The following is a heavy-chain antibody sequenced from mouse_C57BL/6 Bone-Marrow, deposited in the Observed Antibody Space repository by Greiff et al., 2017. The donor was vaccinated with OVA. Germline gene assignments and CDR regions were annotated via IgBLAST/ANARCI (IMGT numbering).Heavy chain of an antibody. J-gene: IGHJ3*01. Sequence: EVNLVESGGGLVKPGGSLKLSCAASGFTFSDYGMHWVRQAPEKGLEWVAYISSGSSTIYYADTVKGRFTISRDNAKNTLFLQMTSLRSEDTAMYYCARLGYYGSGAYWGQGTLVTVSA. V-gene: IGHV5-17*01. D-gene: IGHD1-1*01. CDR1: GFTFSDYG. CDR3: ARLGYYGSGAY. CDR2: ISSGSSTI.